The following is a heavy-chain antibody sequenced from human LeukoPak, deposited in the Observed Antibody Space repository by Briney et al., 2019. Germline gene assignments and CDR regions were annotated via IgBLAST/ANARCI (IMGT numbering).Heavy chain of an antibody. Sequence: SETLSLTCTVSGGSISSYYWSWIQQPPGKGLEWIGYIYYSGSTNYNPSLKSRVTISVDTSNNQFSLKLSSVTAADTAVYYCARVGGTNYYYYGMDVWGQGTTVTVSS. CDR2: IYYSGST. CDR3: ARVGGTNYYYYGMDV. V-gene: IGHV4-59*01. D-gene: IGHD1-1*01. J-gene: IGHJ6*02. CDR1: GGSISSYY.